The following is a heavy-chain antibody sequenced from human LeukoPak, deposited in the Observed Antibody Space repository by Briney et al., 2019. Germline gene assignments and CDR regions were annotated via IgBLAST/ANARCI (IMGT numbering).Heavy chain of an antibody. V-gene: IGHV4-34*01. CDR2: ISHSGTT. Sequence: SETLSLTCAVSGGSFSDYQWDWIRQSPGKGLEWLGEISHSGTTTYNPSLKSRVTISVDTSKNQFSLRLRSVTAADTAVYYCARGLVWRFLLDSRRDSFDIWGQGTTITVSS. D-gene: IGHD3-16*01. CDR3: ARGLVWRFLLDSRRDSFDI. CDR1: GGSFSDYQ. J-gene: IGHJ3*02.